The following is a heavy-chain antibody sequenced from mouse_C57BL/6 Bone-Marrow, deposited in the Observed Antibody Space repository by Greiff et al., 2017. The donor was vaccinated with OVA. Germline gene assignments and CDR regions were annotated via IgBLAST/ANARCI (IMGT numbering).Heavy chain of an antibody. Sequence: QVQLQQPGAELVKPGASVKLSCKASGYTFTSYWMHWVKQRPGHGLEWIGEILPGSGSTNYNEKFKGKATFTADTSSNTAYMQLSSLTTEDSAIYYCARGYYGSSYDYFDYWGQGTTLTVSS. CDR1: GYTFTSYW. J-gene: IGHJ2*01. CDR3: ARGYYGSSYDYFDY. V-gene: IGHV1-9*01. D-gene: IGHD1-1*01. CDR2: ILPGSGST.